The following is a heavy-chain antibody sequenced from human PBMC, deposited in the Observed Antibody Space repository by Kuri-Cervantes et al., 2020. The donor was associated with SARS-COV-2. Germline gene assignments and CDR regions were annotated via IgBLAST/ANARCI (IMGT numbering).Heavy chain of an antibody. CDR3: ARDREGLDY. Sequence: GESLKISCAASGFTFSSYGMHWVRRAPGKGLEWVAVISYDGSNKYYADSVKGRFTISRDNSKNTLYLQMNSLRAEDTAVYYCARDREGLDYWGQGTLVTVSS. CDR2: ISYDGSNK. V-gene: IGHV3-33*05. D-gene: IGHD1-26*01. J-gene: IGHJ4*02. CDR1: GFTFSSYG.